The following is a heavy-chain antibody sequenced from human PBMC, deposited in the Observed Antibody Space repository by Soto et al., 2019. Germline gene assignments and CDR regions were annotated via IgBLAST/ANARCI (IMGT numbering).Heavy chain of an antibody. D-gene: IGHD3-22*01. CDR1: GFTFSSYA. Sequence: PGGSLRLSCAASGFTFSSYAMSWVRQAPGKGLEWVSAISGSGGSTYYADSVKGRFTISRDNSKNTLYLQMNGLRAEDTAVYYCEKLRAHYYDSSGYYNWGQGTLVTVYS. CDR3: EKLRAHYYDSSGYYN. J-gene: IGHJ4*02. V-gene: IGHV3-23*01. CDR2: ISGSGGST.